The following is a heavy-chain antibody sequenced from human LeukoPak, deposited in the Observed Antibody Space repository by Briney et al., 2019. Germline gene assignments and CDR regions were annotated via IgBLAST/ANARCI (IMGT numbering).Heavy chain of an antibody. CDR2: IYYSGST. J-gene: IGHJ4*02. CDR1: GGSISSGDYY. Sequence: SETLSLTCTVSGGSISSGDYYWSWIRQPPGKGLEWIGYIYYSGSTYSNPSLKSRITISVDTSKNQFSLKLSSVTAADTAVYYCARDRNYYGSGNYYRYFDFWGQGTLVTVSS. D-gene: IGHD3-10*01. V-gene: IGHV4-30-4*01. CDR3: ARDRNYYGSGNYYRYFDF.